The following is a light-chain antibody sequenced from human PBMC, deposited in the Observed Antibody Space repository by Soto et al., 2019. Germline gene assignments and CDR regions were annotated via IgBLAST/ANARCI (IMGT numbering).Light chain of an antibody. J-gene: IGKJ1*01. CDR2: GAS. CDR3: QQYGSSPWT. V-gene: IGKV3-20*01. CDR1: QSVSSSY. Sequence: EIVLTQSPGTLSLSPGERATLSCRASQSVSSSYLAWYQQKPGQAPRPLIYGASSRAISIPDRFSGSGSGTDFTLTISRLEPEDFAVYYCQQYGSSPWTFGQWTKVEIK.